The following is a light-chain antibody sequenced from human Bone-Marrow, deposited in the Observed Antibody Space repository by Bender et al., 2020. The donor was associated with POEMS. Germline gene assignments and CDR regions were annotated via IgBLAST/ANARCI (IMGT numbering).Light chain of an antibody. CDR2: ANT. Sequence: QSVLTQPPSVSGAPGQRVTISCTGSSSNIGADYDVHWYQQFPGTAPKLLIYANTNRPSGVPDRFSGSKSGASASLAISGLQAEDEADYYCQSYDTSLSGCVVFGGGTKLTVL. J-gene: IGLJ2*01. CDR3: QSYDTSLSGCVV. V-gene: IGLV1-40*01. CDR1: SSNIGADYD.